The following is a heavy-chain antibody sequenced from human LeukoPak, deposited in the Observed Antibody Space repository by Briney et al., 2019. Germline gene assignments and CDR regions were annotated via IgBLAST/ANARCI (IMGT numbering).Heavy chain of an antibody. V-gene: IGHV4-4*07. D-gene: IGHD2/OR15-2a*01. CDR2: VHTTGST. CDR1: GVSISTSF. CDR3: AKDGDNNYFRGWFDP. Sequence: SETLSLTCAVSGVSISTSFCSWIRQPARKELEWIGRVHTTGSTDYNPSLKSRDTMSIDPPKNQCSLKLNSVTAEDTAVYYCAKDGDNNYFRGWFDPWGQGTLVTVSS. J-gene: IGHJ5*02.